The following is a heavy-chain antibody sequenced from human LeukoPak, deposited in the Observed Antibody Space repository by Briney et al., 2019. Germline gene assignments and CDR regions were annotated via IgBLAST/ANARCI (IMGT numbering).Heavy chain of an antibody. V-gene: IGHV3-9*01. CDR1: GFTFDNYA. CDR3: DMNSYGSGSSYNPWGPFDS. Sequence: GRSLRLSCAASGFTFDNYAMHRVRQAPGKGLEWVSGIAWNSGNTGFADSVKGRFTISRDNAENSPYLQMNSLTPEDTAFYAKDMNSYGSGSSYNPWGPFDSWGQGTLVTVSS. CDR2: IAWNSGNT. J-gene: IGHJ4*02. D-gene: IGHD3-10*01.